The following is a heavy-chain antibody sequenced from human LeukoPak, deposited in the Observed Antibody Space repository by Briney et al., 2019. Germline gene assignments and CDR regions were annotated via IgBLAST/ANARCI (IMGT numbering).Heavy chain of an antibody. CDR3: AKRYCSSTTCYDDRGAFDY. D-gene: IGHD2-2*01. Sequence: SETLSLTCTVSGGSISSGSYYWSWIRQPAGKGLEWIGRIYSTGTTYYKPSLKSRVTMSVDTSHNQFFLKLNSVTAADTAVYYCAKRYCSSTTCYDDRGAFDYWGQGTLVTVSS. V-gene: IGHV4-61*02. J-gene: IGHJ4*02. CDR1: GGSISSGSYY. CDR2: IYSTGTT.